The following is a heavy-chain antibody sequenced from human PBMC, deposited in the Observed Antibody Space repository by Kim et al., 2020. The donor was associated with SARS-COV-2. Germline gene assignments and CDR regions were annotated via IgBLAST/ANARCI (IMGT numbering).Heavy chain of an antibody. CDR3: ARDVRGGSYWYFDL. Sequence: NPSLKSRVTISVDTSKNQFSLKLSSVTAADTAVYYCARDVRGGSYWYFDLWGRGTLVTVSS. V-gene: IGHV4-31*02. J-gene: IGHJ2*01. D-gene: IGHD2-15*01.